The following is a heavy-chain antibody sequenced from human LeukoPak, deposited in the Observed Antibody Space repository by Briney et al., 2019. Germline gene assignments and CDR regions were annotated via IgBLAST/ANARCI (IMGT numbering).Heavy chain of an antibody. V-gene: IGHV3-72*01. CDR2: TRNKANSYTT. CDR1: GFTFSDHY. CDR3: ARVDNYYGSGSYSAVGY. J-gene: IGHJ4*02. D-gene: IGHD3-10*01. Sequence: PGGSLRLSCAASGFTFSDHYMAWVRQAPGKGLEWVGRTRNKANSYTTEYAASVKGRFTISRDDSKNSLYLQMNSLKTEDTAVYYCARVDNYYGSGSYSAVGYWGQGTLVTVSS.